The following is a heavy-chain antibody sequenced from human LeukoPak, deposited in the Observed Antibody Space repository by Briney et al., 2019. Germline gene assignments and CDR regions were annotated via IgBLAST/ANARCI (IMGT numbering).Heavy chain of an antibody. J-gene: IGHJ4*02. CDR1: GFSGSSYY. V-gene: IGHV3-53*01. Sequence: PGGSLRLSCAASGFSGSSYYMNWVRQAPGKGLEWVAIIFSGGMTYYADSVKGRFTISRDNSKNTLYLQMNSLRAEDTAVYYCARGPRDTAVPYSEYWGQGTLLTVSS. CDR3: ARGPRDTAVPYSEY. CDR2: IFSGGMT. D-gene: IGHD5-18*01.